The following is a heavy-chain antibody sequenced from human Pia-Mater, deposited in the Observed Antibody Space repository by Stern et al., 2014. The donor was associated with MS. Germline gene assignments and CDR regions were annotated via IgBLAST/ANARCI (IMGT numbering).Heavy chain of an antibody. CDR3: ARALQLKSGHNWFDP. CDR1: GFTFSNYG. J-gene: IGHJ5*02. V-gene: IGHV3-33*01. Sequence: VQLVESGGGVVQPGRSQRLSCAASGFTFSNYGMHWARQAPGKGLEWVAFVWFDGSNKYYSDSVKGRFTISRDNSKNTLYLQMNSLRAEDTAVYYCARALQLKSGHNWFDPWGQGTLVTVSS. CDR2: VWFDGSNK. D-gene: IGHD6-13*01.